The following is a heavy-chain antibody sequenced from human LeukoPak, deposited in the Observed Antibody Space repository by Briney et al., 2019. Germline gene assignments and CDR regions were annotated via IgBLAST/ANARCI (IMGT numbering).Heavy chain of an antibody. CDR3: ARVPVDCSGGSCYGFDC. V-gene: IGHV4-30-4*01. Sequence: PSETLCLTCTVSGGSISKGDYYRSWIRQPPGKGLEWIGYIYYSGSTYYNPSLKSRVTISVDTSKNQFSLKLSSVTAADTAVYYCARVPVDCSGGSCYGFDCWGQGTLVTVPS. CDR2: IYYSGST. D-gene: IGHD2-15*01. J-gene: IGHJ4*02. CDR1: GGSISKGDYY.